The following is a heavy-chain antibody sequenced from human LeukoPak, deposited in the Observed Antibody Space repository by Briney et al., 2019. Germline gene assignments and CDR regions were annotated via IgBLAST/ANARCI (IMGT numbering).Heavy chain of an antibody. CDR3: AKDPTREAYYYYGMDV. CDR1: RTTFSYG. Sequence: GGSLRLSCVGSRTTFSYGMHWVRQAPGKGLEWVAVISYDGSNKYYADSVKGRFTISRDNSKNTLYLQMNSLRAEDTAVYYCAKDPTREAYYYYGMDVWGQGTTVTVSS. J-gene: IGHJ6*02. CDR2: ISYDGSNK. V-gene: IGHV3-30*18.